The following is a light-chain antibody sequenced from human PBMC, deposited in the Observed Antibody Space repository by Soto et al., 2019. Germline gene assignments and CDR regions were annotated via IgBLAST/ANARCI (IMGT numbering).Light chain of an antibody. CDR1: NIGSKS. J-gene: IGLJ1*01. V-gene: IGLV3-21*02. CDR3: QVWDSSSDHHYV. Sequence: SYELTQPPSLPVAPGQTARITCGGNNIGSKSVHWYQQKPGQAPVLVVYEASDRPSGIPERFSGSKSGNTATLTISRVEAGDEADYYCQVWDSSSDHHYVFGTGTKLPVL. CDR2: EAS.